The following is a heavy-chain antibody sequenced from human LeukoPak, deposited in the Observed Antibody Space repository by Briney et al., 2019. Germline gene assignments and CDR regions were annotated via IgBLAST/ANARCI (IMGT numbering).Heavy chain of an antibody. CDR2: IYTTGST. J-gene: IGHJ4*02. Sequence: PSQTLSLTCTVSGGSIRSGGYYWSWIRQPAGKGLEWIGRIYTTGSTNYNPSLKSRVTISVDTSKNQFSLKLSSVTAADTAVYYCARVGDYVWGSYRQYYFDYWGQGTLVTVSS. V-gene: IGHV4-61*02. D-gene: IGHD3-16*02. CDR3: ARVGDYVWGSYRQYYFDY. CDR1: GGSIRSGGYY.